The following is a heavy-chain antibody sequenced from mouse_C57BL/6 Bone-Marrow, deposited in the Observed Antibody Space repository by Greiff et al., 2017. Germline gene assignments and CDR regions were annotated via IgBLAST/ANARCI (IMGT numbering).Heavy chain of an antibody. J-gene: IGHJ2*01. CDR1: GYTFTSYW. CDR2: IDPSDSYT. D-gene: IGHD2-2*01. Sequence: QVQLLQPGAELVMPGASVKLSCKASGYTFTSYWMHWVKQRPGQGLEWIGEIDPSDSYTYYNQKFKGKSTLTVDKSSSTAYMQLSSLTSEDSAVSYCANEEEWFRLWDSWGQGTTLTVSS. CDR3: ANEEEWFRLWDS. V-gene: IGHV1-69*01.